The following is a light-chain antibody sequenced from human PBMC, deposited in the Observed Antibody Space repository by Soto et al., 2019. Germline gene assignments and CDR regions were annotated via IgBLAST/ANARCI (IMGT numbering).Light chain of an antibody. Sequence: DIQMTQSPSSLSASVGDRVTITCRASQSITSFLNWYQHKSGKAPKLLIYDASSLQSGVPSRFSGGGSGTDFTLTINNLQPEDFATYYCQHSYSTSGITFGQGTRLESK. CDR2: DAS. CDR1: QSITSF. V-gene: IGKV1-39*01. J-gene: IGKJ5*01. CDR3: QHSYSTSGIT.